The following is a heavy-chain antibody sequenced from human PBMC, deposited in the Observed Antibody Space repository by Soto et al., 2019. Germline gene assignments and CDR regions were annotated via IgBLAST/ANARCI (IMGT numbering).Heavy chain of an antibody. V-gene: IGHV4-4*07. D-gene: IGHD6-25*01. CDR1: GGSISSYY. CDR2: IYTSGRT. CDR3: ARESRGRKAAESMSYFDS. J-gene: IGHJ4*02. Sequence: SETLSLTCTVSGGSISSYYWSWIRQPAGKGLEWIGRIYTSGRTNYNPSLKSRVTMSVDTSKNQFSLKLSSVTAADTAVYSCARESRGRKAAESMSYFDSWGQGTLVPVAS.